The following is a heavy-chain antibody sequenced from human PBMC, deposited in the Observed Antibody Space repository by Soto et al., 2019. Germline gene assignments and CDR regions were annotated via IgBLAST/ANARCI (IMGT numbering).Heavy chain of an antibody. CDR3: AKDPSVLLWFGELSH. CDR1: GFTFSSYA. D-gene: IGHD3-10*01. J-gene: IGHJ4*02. Sequence: EVQLLESGGGLVQPGGSLRLSCAASGFTFSSYAMSWVRQAPGKGLEWVSAISGSGGSTYYADSVKGRFTISRDNSKNTLYLQMNRLRAEDTAVYYCAKDPSVLLWFGELSHWGQGTLVTVSS. V-gene: IGHV3-23*01. CDR2: ISGSGGST.